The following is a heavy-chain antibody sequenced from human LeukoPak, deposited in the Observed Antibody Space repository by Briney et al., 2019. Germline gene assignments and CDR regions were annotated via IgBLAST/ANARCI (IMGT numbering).Heavy chain of an antibody. CDR1: GFTFSSYW. CDR2: ISGSGGST. J-gene: IGHJ4*02. D-gene: IGHD3-3*01. Sequence: PGGSLRLSCAASGFTFSSYWMHWVRQAPGKGLEWVSAISGSGGSTYYADSVKGRFTISRDNSKNTLYLQMNSLRAEDTAVYYCAKESHVKYDFWSGYAFDYWGQGTLVTVSS. V-gene: IGHV3-23*01. CDR3: AKESHVKYDFWSGYAFDY.